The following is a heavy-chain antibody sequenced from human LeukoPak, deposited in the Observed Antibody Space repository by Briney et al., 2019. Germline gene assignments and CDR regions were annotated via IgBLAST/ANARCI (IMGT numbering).Heavy chain of an antibody. CDR3: AREGHIAAAGTPFDY. CDR2: IYYSGST. J-gene: IGHJ4*02. CDR1: GGSISSSSYY. D-gene: IGHD6-13*01. V-gene: IGHV4-39*07. Sequence: SETLSLTCTVSGGSISSSSYYWGWIRQPPGKGLEWIGSIYYSGSTYYNPSLKSRVTISVDTSKNQFSLKLSSVTAADTAVYYCAREGHIAAAGTPFDYWGQGTLVTVSS.